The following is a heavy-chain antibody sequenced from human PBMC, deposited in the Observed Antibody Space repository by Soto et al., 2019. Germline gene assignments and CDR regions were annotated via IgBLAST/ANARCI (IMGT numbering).Heavy chain of an antibody. CDR3: ERGRPPGSGWYDY. Sequence: QVQLQQWGAGLLKPSETLSLTCAVYGGSFSGYYWSWIRQPPGKGLEWIGEINHSGSTNYNPSLKSRVTISVDTSKNQFSLKLSSVTAADTAVYYCERGRPPGSGWYDYWGQGTLVTVSS. CDR1: GGSFSGYY. CDR2: INHSGST. D-gene: IGHD6-19*01. J-gene: IGHJ4*02. V-gene: IGHV4-34*01.